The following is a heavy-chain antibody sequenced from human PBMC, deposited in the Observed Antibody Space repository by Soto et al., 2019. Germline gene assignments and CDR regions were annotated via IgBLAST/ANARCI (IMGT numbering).Heavy chain of an antibody. D-gene: IGHD1-7*01. CDR1: GYTFTNNV. J-gene: IGHJ5*02. Sequence: GASVKVSCKASGYTFTNNVIHWLRQAPGQTLEWMGWIHTAKGNTKYSQKFEARVTLTRDTAASTAYMELNILRPDDTAVYYCARDPIWTYTWNYARLNYLDPWGQGTLVTVSS. CDR2: IHTAKGNT. V-gene: IGHV1-3*04. CDR3: ARDPIWTYTWNYARLNYLDP.